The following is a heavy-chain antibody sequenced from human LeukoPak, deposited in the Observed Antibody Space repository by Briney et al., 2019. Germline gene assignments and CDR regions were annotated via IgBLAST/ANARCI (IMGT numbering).Heavy chain of an antibody. CDR2: ISGSGGST. V-gene: IGHV3-23*01. Sequence: GGSLRLSCAASGFTFSSYATSWVRQAPGKGLEWVSAISGSGGSTYYADSVKGRFTISRDNSKNTLYLQMNSLRAEDTAVYYCAKAYYDFWSGYNYWGQGTLVTVSS. CDR1: GFTFSSYA. D-gene: IGHD3-3*01. CDR3: AKAYYDFWSGYNY. J-gene: IGHJ4*02.